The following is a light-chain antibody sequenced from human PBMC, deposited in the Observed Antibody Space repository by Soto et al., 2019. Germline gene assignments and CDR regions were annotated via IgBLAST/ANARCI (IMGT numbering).Light chain of an antibody. CDR1: QSVGRDY. CDR2: HAS. Sequence: EIVLTQSPGTLSLSPGERATLSCRASQSVGRDYLAWYQQKPGQAPRLLIYHASSRATGIPDWFGGSGSGTDFTRTTSRLEPEEFAEYDCQQYASAPLTYDGETKVEIK. CDR3: QQYASAPLT. J-gene: IGKJ4*01. V-gene: IGKV3-20*01.